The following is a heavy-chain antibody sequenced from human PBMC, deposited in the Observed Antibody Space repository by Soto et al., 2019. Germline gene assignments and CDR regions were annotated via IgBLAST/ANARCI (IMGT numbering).Heavy chain of an antibody. CDR3: ARHEAYMDV. Sequence: SETLSLTCTVSGGSISSSCYYWGWIRQPPGKGLEWIGSIYYSGSTYYNPSLKSRVTISVDTSKNQFSLKLSSVTAADTAVYYCARHEAYMDVWGKGTTVTVSS. V-gene: IGHV4-39*01. CDR2: IYYSGST. CDR1: GGSISSSCYY. J-gene: IGHJ6*03.